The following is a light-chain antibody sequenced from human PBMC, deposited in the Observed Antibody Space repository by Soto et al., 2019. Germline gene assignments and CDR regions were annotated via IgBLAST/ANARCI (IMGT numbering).Light chain of an antibody. V-gene: IGKV3-15*01. CDR3: QQYDTWPRT. CDR1: QRISSN. J-gene: IGKJ1*01. Sequence: EIVMTQSPATLSVSPGERATLSCRASQRISSNLAWYQQEPGQAPRLLIYGASSRATGIPARFSGSGSGTEFPLTISSLQSEDFAVYYCQQYDTWPRTFGQGTRVEIK. CDR2: GAS.